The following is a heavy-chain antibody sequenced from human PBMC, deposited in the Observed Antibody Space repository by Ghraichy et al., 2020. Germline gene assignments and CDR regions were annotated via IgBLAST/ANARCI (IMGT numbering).Heavy chain of an antibody. CDR2: IGTGGDT. Sequence: GGSLRLSFVASGFTFSSYDMHWVRQVTGKGLEWVSGIGTGGDTFYVDSVKGRFSISRENAKNSVYLQMNSLRVGDTAVYYCARGLAVAPHYFHYWGQGTLVTVSS. CDR3: ARGLAVAPHYFHY. V-gene: IGHV3-13*01. CDR1: GFTFSSYD. D-gene: IGHD2-2*01. J-gene: IGHJ4*02.